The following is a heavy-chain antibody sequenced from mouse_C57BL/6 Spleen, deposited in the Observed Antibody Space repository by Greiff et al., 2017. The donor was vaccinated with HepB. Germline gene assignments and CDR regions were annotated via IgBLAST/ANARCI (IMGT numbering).Heavy chain of an antibody. D-gene: IGHD1-1*01. Sequence: QVQLQQPGAELVRPGSSVKLSCKASVYTFTSYWMHWVKQRPIQGLEWIGNIDPSDSETHYNQKFKDKATLTVDKSSSTAYMQLSSLTSEDSAVYYCARSGYYYGSSYYFDYWGQGTTLTVSS. CDR2: IDPSDSET. CDR1: VYTFTSYW. J-gene: IGHJ2*01. CDR3: ARSGYYYGSSYYFDY. V-gene: IGHV1-52*01.